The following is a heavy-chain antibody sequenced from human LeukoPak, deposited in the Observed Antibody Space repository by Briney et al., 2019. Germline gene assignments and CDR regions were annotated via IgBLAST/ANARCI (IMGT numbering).Heavy chain of an antibody. CDR1: GFTFASSI. J-gene: IGHJ4*02. CDR3: AADDFSTTGPIDS. CDR2: IVVGSGHT. V-gene: IGHV1-58*02. Sequence: ASVKVSCKASGFTFASSIIQWVRQARGQRLEWIGWIVVGSGHTIYAQRFQERVTITRDVSAGTAYMELSSLRSEDTAVYFCAADDFSTTGPIDSWGQGTLVSVSS. D-gene: IGHD3-3*01.